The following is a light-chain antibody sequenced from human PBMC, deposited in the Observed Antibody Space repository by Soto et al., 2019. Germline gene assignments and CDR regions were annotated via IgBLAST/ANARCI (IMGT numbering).Light chain of an antibody. J-gene: IGKJ4*01. Sequence: EIVMTQCLATQSVSPGERATLYCRASQSVSSYLAWYQQKPGQAPRLLIYGASTRATGIPARFSGSGSGTEFTLTISSLQSEDFAVYYCQQYNNWPPLTFGGGTKVDIK. CDR3: QQYNNWPPLT. CDR2: GAS. CDR1: QSVSSY. V-gene: IGKV3-15*01.